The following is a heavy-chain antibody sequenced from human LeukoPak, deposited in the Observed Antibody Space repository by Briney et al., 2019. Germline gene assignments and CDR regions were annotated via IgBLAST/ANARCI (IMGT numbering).Heavy chain of an antibody. D-gene: IGHD1-26*01. CDR3: ARGTVKSRGFDY. CDR2: ISSSSNYI. J-gene: IGHJ4*02. Sequence: GGSLRLSCAASGFTFSDYYMSWIRQAPGKGLEWVSSISSSSNYIYYADSVKGRFTISRDNAKNSLYLQINSLRAEDTAVYYCARGTVKSRGFDYWGQGTLVTVSS. CDR1: GFTFSDYY. V-gene: IGHV3-11*06.